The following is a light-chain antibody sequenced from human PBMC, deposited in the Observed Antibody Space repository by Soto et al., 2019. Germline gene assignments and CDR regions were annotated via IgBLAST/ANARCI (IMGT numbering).Light chain of an antibody. CDR2: AAS. CDR1: QSIRTY. CDR3: QQSYSSPPTLT. Sequence: DIQMTQSPSSLSASVGDRVTITCRASQSIRTYLNWYQQKPGKAPNLLIHAASSLQSGVPSRFSDSGSGTEFTLTISNLQPEDFATYYCQQSYSSPPTLTFGGGTKVEI. V-gene: IGKV1-39*01. J-gene: IGKJ4*01.